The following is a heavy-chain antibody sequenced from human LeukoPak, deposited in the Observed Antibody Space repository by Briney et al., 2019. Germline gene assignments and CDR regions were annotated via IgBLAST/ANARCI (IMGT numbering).Heavy chain of an antibody. J-gene: IGHJ4*02. V-gene: IGHV1-2*02. D-gene: IGHD1-1*01. Sequence: ASVKVSCKASGYTFTGYYMHWVRQAPGQGLEWMGWINPNSGGTNYAQKFQGRVTMTRDTSISTAYMELSRLKSDDTAVYLCARDYGTTAVPYFGYWGQGTLVTVSS. CDR3: ARDYGTTAVPYFGY. CDR1: GYTFTGYY. CDR2: INPNSGGT.